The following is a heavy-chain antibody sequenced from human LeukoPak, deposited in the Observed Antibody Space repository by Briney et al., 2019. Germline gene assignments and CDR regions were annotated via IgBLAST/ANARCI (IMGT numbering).Heavy chain of an antibody. V-gene: IGHV4-4*07. CDR3: ARDPGYYGSGSYYADY. J-gene: IGHJ4*02. D-gene: IGHD3-10*01. CDR2: IYTSGST. Sequence: SETLSLTCTVSGGSISSYYWSWIRQPAGKGLEWIGRIYTSGSTHFNPSLKSRVTMSVDTSKNQFSLRLSSVTAADTAVYYCARDPGYYGSGSYYADYWGQGTLVTVSS. CDR1: GGSISSYY.